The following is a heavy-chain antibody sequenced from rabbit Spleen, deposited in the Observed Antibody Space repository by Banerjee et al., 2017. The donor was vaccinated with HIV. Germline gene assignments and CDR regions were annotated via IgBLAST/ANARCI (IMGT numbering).Heavy chain of an antibody. V-gene: IGHV1S40*01. D-gene: IGHD1-1*01. CDR2: IYTGDGST. CDR1: GFAFSSSYY. J-gene: IGHJ3*01. Sequence: QSLEESGGDLVKPGASLTLTCTASGFAFSSSYYMCWVRQAPGKGLEWIACIYTGDGSTYYASWAKGRFTISKTSSTTVTLQMPSLTAADTATYFCARDAANSGWLVQMDLWGPGTLVTVS. CDR3: ARDAANSGWLVQMDL.